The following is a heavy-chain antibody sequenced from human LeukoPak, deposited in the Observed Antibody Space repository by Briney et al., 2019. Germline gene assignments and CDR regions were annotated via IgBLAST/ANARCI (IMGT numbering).Heavy chain of an antibody. CDR2: VYYTGNT. Sequence: SETLSLTCTVSGDTISRHNYYWNWVRQPPGKGLEWIGTVYYTGNTYFSPSLKSRVTMSVDTSKNQFSLKLSSVTAADTAVYYCARDRRYYYGSGSYPRPPRNWYFDLWGRGTLVTVSS. D-gene: IGHD3-10*01. CDR1: GDTISRHNYY. CDR3: ARDRRYYYGSGSYPRPPRNWYFDL. V-gene: IGHV4-39*07. J-gene: IGHJ2*01.